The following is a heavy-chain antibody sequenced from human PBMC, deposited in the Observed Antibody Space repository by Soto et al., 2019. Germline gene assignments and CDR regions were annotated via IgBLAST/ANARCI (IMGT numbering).Heavy chain of an antibody. J-gene: IGHJ4*02. CDR3: AREMAGLGGEYDY. CDR2: ISGSSGNA. V-gene: IGHV1-18*01. Sequence: QVQLVQSGAEVKNPGASVKVSCKTSGYTFTKYGDGWVRQAPGQGLEWMGWISGSSGNANYAEKVQGRITLTTDTSTSTAYIELRSLRSDDTAVYYCAREMAGLGGEYDYWGQGTLVTVSS. D-gene: IGHD3-16*01. CDR1: GYTFTKYG.